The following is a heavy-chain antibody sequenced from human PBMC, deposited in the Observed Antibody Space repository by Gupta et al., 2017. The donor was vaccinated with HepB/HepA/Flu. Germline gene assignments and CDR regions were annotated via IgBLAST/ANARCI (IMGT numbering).Heavy chain of an antibody. J-gene: IGHJ6*04. Sequence: EVQLVESGGGLIQPGGSLRLSCAASGFPVSNNYMLWFRQAPGKGLEWVSLIYSGGSTNYAASVRGRFIISRDHSENTLYLQMNSLRAEDTAVYYCARDRLCTGGTCYGVWGKGTTVIVSS. CDR1: GFPVSNNY. CDR2: IYSGGST. V-gene: IGHV3-53*01. D-gene: IGHD2-15*01. CDR3: ARDRLCTGGTCYGV.